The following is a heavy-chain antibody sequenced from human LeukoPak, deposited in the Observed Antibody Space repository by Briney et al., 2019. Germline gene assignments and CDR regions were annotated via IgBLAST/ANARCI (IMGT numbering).Heavy chain of an antibody. D-gene: IGHD6-13*01. V-gene: IGHV3-23*01. CDR1: GFTFSSYA. J-gene: IGHJ4*02. Sequence: GSLRLSCAASGFTFSSYAMSWVRQAPGKGLEWVSAISGSGGSTYYADSVKGRFTISGDNSKNTLYLQMNSLRAEDTAVYYCAPALAAAGTYYWGQGTLVTVSS. CDR2: ISGSGGST. CDR3: APALAAAGTYY.